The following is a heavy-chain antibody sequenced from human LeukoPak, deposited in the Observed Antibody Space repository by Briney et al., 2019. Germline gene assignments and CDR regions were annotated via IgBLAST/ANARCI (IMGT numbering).Heavy chain of an antibody. V-gene: IGHV1-18*04. CDR3: ARVGPRYCSGGSCSRFDP. J-gene: IGHJ5*02. D-gene: IGHD2-15*01. CDR2: ISAYNGNT. Sequence: ASVKVSCKASGYTFTSYGISWVRQAPGQGLEWMGWISAYNGNTNYAQKLQGRVTMTTDTSTSTAYMGLRSLRSDDTAVYYCARVGPRYCSGGSCSRFDPWGQGTLVTVSS. CDR1: GYTFTSYG.